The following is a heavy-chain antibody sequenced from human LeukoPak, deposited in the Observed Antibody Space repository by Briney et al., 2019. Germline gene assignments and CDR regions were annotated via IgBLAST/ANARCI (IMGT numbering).Heavy chain of an antibody. CDR1: GFTFSNYG. CDR3: ARVGSPGNSWPFDY. D-gene: IGHD6-13*01. CDR2: VSSHGSNI. Sequence: PGGSLRLSCAASGFTFSNYGMHWVRQAPGKGLEWVAAVSSHGSNIYYADSVQGRFTISRDSSKNALYLQMNSLRAEDTAVYSCARVGSPGNSWPFDYWGQGTLVTVSS. J-gene: IGHJ4*02. V-gene: IGHV3-33*01.